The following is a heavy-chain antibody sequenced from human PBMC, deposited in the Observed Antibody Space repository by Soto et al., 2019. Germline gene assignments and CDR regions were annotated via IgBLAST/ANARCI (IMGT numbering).Heavy chain of an antibody. D-gene: IGHD3-10*01. CDR1: GFPFSMFA. CDR2: IRGSGGGT. V-gene: IGHV3-23*01. Sequence: EVLVLESGGGSVQPGGSLRLSCAASGFPFSMFAMNWVRQAPGEGLEWVSGIRGSGGGTYYADSVKGRFTISRDDSRNMLYLEMNTLRGEDTAVYYCAKASGRVHYGMHVWGQGTTVTVSS. J-gene: IGHJ6*02. CDR3: AKASGRVHYGMHV.